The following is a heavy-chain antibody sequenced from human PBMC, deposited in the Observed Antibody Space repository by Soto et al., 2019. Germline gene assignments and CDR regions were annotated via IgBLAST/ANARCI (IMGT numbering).Heavy chain of an antibody. CDR1: GGSISRGGYY. V-gene: IGHV4-31*03. J-gene: IGHJ5*02. CDR2: MFYSGTT. Sequence: QVQLQESGPGLVKPSQTLSLTCTVSGGSISRGGYYWNWIRQHPGKGVEWIGYMFYSGTTYYNPYLMSRINISGDPSKIQCFLKLSSVTAADTAVYYCARSVDPCGQGTLVTVSS. CDR3: ARSVDP.